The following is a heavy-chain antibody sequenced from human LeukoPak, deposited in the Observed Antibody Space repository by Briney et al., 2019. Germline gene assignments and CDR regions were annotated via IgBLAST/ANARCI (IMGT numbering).Heavy chain of an antibody. CDR3: VKDQAQYSSSSAFDI. J-gene: IGHJ3*02. CDR2: ISSNGGST. Sequence: PGGSLRLSCSASGFTFSSYAMYWVRQAPGKGLEYVSTISSNGGSTYYADSVKGRFTISRDNSKNTLYLQMSSLRAEDTAVYYCVKDQAQYSSSSAFDIWGQGTMVTVSS. D-gene: IGHD6-13*01. CDR1: GFTFSSYA. V-gene: IGHV3-64D*06.